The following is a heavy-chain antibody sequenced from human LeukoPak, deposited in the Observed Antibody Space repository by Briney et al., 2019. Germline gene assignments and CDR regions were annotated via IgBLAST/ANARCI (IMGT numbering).Heavy chain of an antibody. CDR3: ARGGGVVIYANPNWFDP. Sequence: SETLSLTCTVSGDSISSTNYYWGWIRQPPGKGLEWIGSIHYSGNTYYSPSLRSRVTISEDTSKNQFSLKLSSVTAADTAVYYCARGGGVVIYANPNWFDPWGQGTLVTVSS. D-gene: IGHD3-3*01. J-gene: IGHJ5*02. CDR2: IHYSGNT. CDR1: GDSISSTNYY. V-gene: IGHV4-39*07.